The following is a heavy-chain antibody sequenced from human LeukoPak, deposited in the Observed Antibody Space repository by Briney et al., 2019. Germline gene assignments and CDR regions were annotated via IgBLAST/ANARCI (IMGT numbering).Heavy chain of an antibody. J-gene: IGHJ4*02. CDR1: GDSITNYF. CDR2: IYYTGNT. V-gene: IGHV4-59*01. CDR3: ARGRVAYSAYYFDY. Sequence: SETLSLTCTVSGDSITNYFWSWIRQPPEKGLEWIGYIYYTGNTNYKPSLKSRVTISVDTSTNQFSLRLRSATAADTAVYYCARGRVAYSAYYFDYGGRGTLVTVSS. D-gene: IGHD2-15*01.